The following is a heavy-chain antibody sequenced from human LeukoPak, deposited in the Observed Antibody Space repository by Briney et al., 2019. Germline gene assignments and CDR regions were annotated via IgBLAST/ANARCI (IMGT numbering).Heavy chain of an antibody. CDR3: ARHRDYVPDI. Sequence: PGESLKISCKGSGYTFTSYWIGWVRQMPGKGLEWMGFIYPGDSDTRYSPSFQGQVTISADKSISAAYLQWSSLKASDTAVYFCARHRDYVPDIWGQGTMVTVSS. V-gene: IGHV5-51*01. D-gene: IGHD3-16*01. CDR1: GYTFTSYW. J-gene: IGHJ3*02. CDR2: IYPGDSDT.